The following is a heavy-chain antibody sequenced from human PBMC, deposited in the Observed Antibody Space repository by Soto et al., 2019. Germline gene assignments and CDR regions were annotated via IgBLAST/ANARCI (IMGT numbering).Heavy chain of an antibody. V-gene: IGHV3-21*01. J-gene: IGHJ3*02. D-gene: IGHD6-19*01. CDR1: GFPFSSYS. CDR2: ISSSSSYI. CDR3: ARDQYSSGVNGAFDI. Sequence: GGSLRLSCAASGFPFSSYSMNWVRQAPGKGLEWVSSISSSSSYIYYADSVKGRFTISRDNAKNSLYLQMNSLRAEDTAVYYCARDQYSSGVNGAFDIWGQGTMVTVSS.